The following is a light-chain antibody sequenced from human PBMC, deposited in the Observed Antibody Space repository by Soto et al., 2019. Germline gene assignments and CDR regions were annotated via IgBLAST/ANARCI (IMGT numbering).Light chain of an antibody. CDR3: QQYGSSPKT. CDR1: QSVSSSY. Sequence: ESVLTQSPGTLSLSPGERATLSCRASQSVSSSYLAWYQQKPGQAPRLLIYGASSRATGIPDRFSGSGSGTDFTLTISRLEPEDFAVYYCQQYGSSPKTFG. J-gene: IGKJ1*01. CDR2: GAS. V-gene: IGKV3-20*01.